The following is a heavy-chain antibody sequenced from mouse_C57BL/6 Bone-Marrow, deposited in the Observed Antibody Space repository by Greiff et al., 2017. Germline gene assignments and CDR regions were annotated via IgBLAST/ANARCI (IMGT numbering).Heavy chain of an antibody. D-gene: IGHD1-1*01. V-gene: IGHV1-9*01. Sequence: QVQLQQSGAELMKPGASVKLSCKATGYTFTGYWIEWVKQRPGHGLEWIGEILPGSGSTNYNEKFKGKATFTADPSSNTAYMQLSSLTTEDSAIYYCARDYYGSSPYWYVDVWGTGTTVTVSS. J-gene: IGHJ1*03. CDR2: ILPGSGST. CDR3: ARDYYGSSPYWYVDV. CDR1: GYTFTGYW.